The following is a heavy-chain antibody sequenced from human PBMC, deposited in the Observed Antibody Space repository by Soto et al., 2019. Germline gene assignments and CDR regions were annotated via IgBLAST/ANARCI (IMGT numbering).Heavy chain of an antibody. CDR1: GVTFSSYA. Sequence: EVQLLESGGGLVQPGGSLRLSCAASGVTFSSYAMSWVRQAPGKGLEWVSSVSGGGDSTNYIDSVKGRFTVSRDNSKNTLSMQMNSLRVEDTAVYYCAKVVGATTFWGQGILVTVS. CDR3: AKVVGATTF. J-gene: IGHJ4*02. CDR2: VSGGGDST. V-gene: IGHV3-23*01. D-gene: IGHD1-26*01.